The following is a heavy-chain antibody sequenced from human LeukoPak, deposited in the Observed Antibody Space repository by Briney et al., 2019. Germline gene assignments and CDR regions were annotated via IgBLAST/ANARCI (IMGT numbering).Heavy chain of an antibody. J-gene: IGHJ4*02. V-gene: IGHV4-39*01. CDR1: GGSISSSSYY. CDR3: ASGLRFLEWSIYYFDY. D-gene: IGHD3-3*01. CDR2: IYYSGST. Sequence: SETLSLTCTVSGGSISSSSYYWGWIRQPPGKGLEWIGSIYYSGSTYYNPSLKSRVTISVDTSKNQFSLKLSSVTAADTAVYYCASGLRFLEWSIYYFDYWGQGTLVTVSS.